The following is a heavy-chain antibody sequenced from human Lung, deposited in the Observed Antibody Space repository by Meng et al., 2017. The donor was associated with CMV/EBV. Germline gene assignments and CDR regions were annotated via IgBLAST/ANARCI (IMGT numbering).Heavy chain of an antibody. V-gene: IGHV1-18*01. D-gene: IGHD1-26*01. CDR1: GYTFTSYG. J-gene: IGHJ4*02. CDR2: ISAYNGNT. CDR3: AREPYSGSYDFDY. Sequence: ASXXVSXKASGYTFTSYGISWVRQAPGQGLEWMGWISAYNGNTNYAQKLQGRVTMTTDTSTSTAYMELRSLRSDDTAVYYCAREPYSGSYDFDYWGQGTLVTVSS.